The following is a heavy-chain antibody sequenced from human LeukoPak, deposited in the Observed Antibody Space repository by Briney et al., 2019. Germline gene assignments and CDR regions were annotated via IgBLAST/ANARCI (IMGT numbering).Heavy chain of an antibody. CDR1: GYTFTSYG. J-gene: IGHJ3*02. D-gene: IGHD3-22*01. Sequence: ASVKVSCKASGYTFTSYGISWVRQAPGQWLEWMGWISAYNGNTNYAQKLQGRVTMTTDTSTSTAYMELRSLRSDDTAVYYCARDTPSGGYYYLDAFDIWGQGTMVTVSS. CDR3: ARDTPSGGYYYLDAFDI. CDR2: ISAYNGNT. V-gene: IGHV1-18*01.